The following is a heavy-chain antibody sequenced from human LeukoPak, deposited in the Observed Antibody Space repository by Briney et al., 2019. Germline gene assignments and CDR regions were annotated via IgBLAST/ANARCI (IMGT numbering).Heavy chain of an antibody. V-gene: IGHV4-4*02. Sequence: SETLSLTCAVSGGSISTSNWWNWVRQPPGKGLEWIGEIYRGGSTNYNPSLKSRVTISVDKSKNQFSLNLSSVTAADTAVYYCARKETGNYRVFDYWGQGTLVTVSS. CDR2: IYRGGST. CDR1: GGSISTSNW. D-gene: IGHD7-27*01. J-gene: IGHJ4*02. CDR3: ARKETGNYRVFDY.